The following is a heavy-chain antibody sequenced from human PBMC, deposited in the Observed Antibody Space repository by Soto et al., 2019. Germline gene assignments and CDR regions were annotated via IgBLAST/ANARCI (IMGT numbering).Heavy chain of an antibody. Sequence: PSETLSLTCAVYGGSFSGYYWSWIRQPPGKGLEWIGEINHSGSTNYNPSLKSRVTISVDTSKNQFSLKLSSVTAADTAVYYCARGSLVTHYYYYHMDVWGKGTPVTVSS. D-gene: IGHD2-21*02. J-gene: IGHJ6*03. CDR1: GGSFSGYY. V-gene: IGHV4-34*01. CDR3: ARGSLVTHYYYYHMDV. CDR2: INHSGST.